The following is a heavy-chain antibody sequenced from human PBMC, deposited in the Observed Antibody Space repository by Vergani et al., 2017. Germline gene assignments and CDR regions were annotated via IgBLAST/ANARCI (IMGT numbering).Heavy chain of an antibody. CDR2: FDPEDGET. CDR3: ATIQTLGYCTNGVCYGFDY. Sequence: QVQLVQSGAEVKKPGASVKVSCKVSGYPLTELSMHWVRQAPGKGLEWMGGFDPEDGETIYAQKFQGRVTMTEDTSTDTAYMELSSLRSEDTAVYYCATIQTLGYCTNGVCYGFDYWGQGTLVTVSS. CDR1: GYPLTELS. V-gene: IGHV1-24*01. D-gene: IGHD2-8*01. J-gene: IGHJ4*02.